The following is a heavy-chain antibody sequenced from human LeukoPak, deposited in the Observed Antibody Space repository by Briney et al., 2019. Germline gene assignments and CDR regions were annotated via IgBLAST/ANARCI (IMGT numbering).Heavy chain of an antibody. CDR3: ARRISTKTQFDY. J-gene: IGHJ4*02. Sequence: SETLSLTCTVSGGSISSYYWSWIRQPPGKGLEWIAYISYSGDITYNPSLKRRVTISIDSSKNQFSLYLRSVTAADTAVYYCARRISTKTQFDYWGQGTLVTVSS. D-gene: IGHD2-2*01. CDR1: GGSISSYY. V-gene: IGHV4-59*01. CDR2: ISYSGDI.